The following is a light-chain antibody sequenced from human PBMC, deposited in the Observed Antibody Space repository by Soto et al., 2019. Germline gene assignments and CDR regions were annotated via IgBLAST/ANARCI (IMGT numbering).Light chain of an antibody. CDR1: RSVTSY. Sequence: EVVLTQSPATLSLSPGDRATLSCRASRSVTSYLTWYQQKPGQAPRLLIYDASNRATGIPARFSGSGSGTDFTLTISSLETEDFAVYYCHQRNSTWTGGQGTQVEIK. CDR2: DAS. J-gene: IGKJ1*01. V-gene: IGKV3-11*01. CDR3: HQRNSTWT.